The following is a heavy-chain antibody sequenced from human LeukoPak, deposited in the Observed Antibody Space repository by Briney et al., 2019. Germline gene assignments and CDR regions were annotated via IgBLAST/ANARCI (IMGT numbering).Heavy chain of an antibody. CDR2: ISWNSGSI. J-gene: IGHJ4*02. D-gene: IGHD3-22*01. Sequence: GGSLRLSCAASGFTFDDYAMHWVRQAPGKGLEWVSGISWNSGSIGYADSVKGRFTISRDNSKNTLYLQMNSLRAEDTAVYDCANLPYYYDSSGYYSYWGQGTLVTVSS. CDR3: ANLPYYYDSSGYYSY. CDR1: GFTFDDYA. V-gene: IGHV3-9*01.